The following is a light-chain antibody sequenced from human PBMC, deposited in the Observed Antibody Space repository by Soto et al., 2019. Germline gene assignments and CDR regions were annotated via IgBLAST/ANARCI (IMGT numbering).Light chain of an antibody. CDR1: ESVSTIY. Sequence: DIVLTQSPGTLSLSPGERATLSCRASESVSTIYLAWYQQKPGQAPRLLIYGASSGATGIPDRFSGSGSGTDFTLTISRLEPEDFAVYYCHQYSTSPPWTVGQGTKVDIK. V-gene: IGKV3-20*01. J-gene: IGKJ1*01. CDR2: GAS. CDR3: HQYSTSPPWT.